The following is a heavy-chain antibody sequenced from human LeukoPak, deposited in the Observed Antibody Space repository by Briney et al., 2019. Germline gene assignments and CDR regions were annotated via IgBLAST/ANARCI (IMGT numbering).Heavy chain of an antibody. CDR3: VREAGYCASVCLKSNWFDP. J-gene: IGHJ5*02. D-gene: IGHD2-21*02. CDR1: GFPFSSHA. V-gene: IGHV3-23*01. Sequence: GGSLRLSCAASGFPFSSHAMSWVRQPPGKGREWVSAISNGKTYYADSVRGRFTISRDDSKNTVYLQMNNLRDEDTALYYCVREAGYCASVCLKSNWFDPWGQGTLVTVSS. CDR2: ISNGKT.